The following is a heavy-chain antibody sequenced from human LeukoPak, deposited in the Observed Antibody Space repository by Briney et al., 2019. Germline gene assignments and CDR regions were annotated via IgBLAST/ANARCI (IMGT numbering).Heavy chain of an antibody. D-gene: IGHD3-22*01. CDR2: MNPNSGNT. V-gene: IGHV1-8*03. CDR1: GYTFTSYD. Sequence: ASVKVSCKASGYTFTSYDINWVRQATGQGLEWMGWMNPNSGNTGYAQKFQGRVTITRNTSISTAYMELSSLRSEDTAVYYCARRSYDSTDAFDIWGQGTMVTVSS. CDR3: ARRSYDSTDAFDI. J-gene: IGHJ3*02.